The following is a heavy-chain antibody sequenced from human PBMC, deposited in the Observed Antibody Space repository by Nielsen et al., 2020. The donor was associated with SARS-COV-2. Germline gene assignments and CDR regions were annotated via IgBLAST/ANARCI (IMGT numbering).Heavy chain of an antibody. V-gene: IGHV3-23*01. CDR1: GFSFTSYA. Sequence: GESLKISCAASGFSFTSYAMSWVRQAPGKGLEWVSDISGSGDSTYYADSVKGRFTISRDNSKNTLYLQMNSLRAEDTAVYYCAKGHYVSSCYDYWGQGTLVTVSS. J-gene: IGHJ4*02. CDR3: AKGHYVSSCYDY. CDR2: ISGSGDST. D-gene: IGHD3-22*01.